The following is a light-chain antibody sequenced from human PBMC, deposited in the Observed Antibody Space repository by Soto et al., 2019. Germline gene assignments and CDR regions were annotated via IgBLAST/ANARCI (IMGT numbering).Light chain of an antibody. J-gene: IGKJ2*01. CDR3: QQYGSSSYT. V-gene: IGKV3-20*01. CDR2: GAS. Sequence: DIVLTQSPDTLSLSPGERATLSCRASQSVSSNYLAWYQQKPGQAPRLLIYGASTRATGIPDRFSGSGSGTDFTLTIRRLEPEDLAVYYCQQYGSSSYTFCQGTRLEIK. CDR1: QSVSSNY.